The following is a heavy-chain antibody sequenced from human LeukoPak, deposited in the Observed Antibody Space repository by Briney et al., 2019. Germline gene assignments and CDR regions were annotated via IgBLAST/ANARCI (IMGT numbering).Heavy chain of an antibody. D-gene: IGHD2-15*01. J-gene: IGHJ4*02. Sequence: PSETLSLACAVSGYSISNGYCWGWIRQPPGKGPEWIGSIYHSGTTYYNPSLKSRVTISVDTSKNQFSLKLSSVTAADTAVYYCAGLRGVFGGYWGQGTLVTVSS. CDR1: GYSISNGYC. CDR3: AGLRGVFGGY. CDR2: IYHSGTT. V-gene: IGHV4-38-2*01.